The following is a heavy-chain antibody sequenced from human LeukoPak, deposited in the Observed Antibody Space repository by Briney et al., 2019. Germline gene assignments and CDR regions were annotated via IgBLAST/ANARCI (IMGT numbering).Heavy chain of an antibody. J-gene: IGHJ4*02. CDR2: IKQDGSEK. CDR3: ARVEFGDYIGY. D-gene: IGHD4-17*01. CDR1: RFTFGSSW. V-gene: IGHV3-7*01. Sequence: PGGSLRLSCAASRFTFGSSWMSWVRQAPGKGLEWVANIKQDGSEKYYVDSVKGRFTISRDNVKNSLILQMTGLRAEDTAVYYCARVEFGDYIGYWGQGTLVTVSS.